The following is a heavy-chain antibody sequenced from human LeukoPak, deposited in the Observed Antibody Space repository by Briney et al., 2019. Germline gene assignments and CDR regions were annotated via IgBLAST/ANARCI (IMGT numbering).Heavy chain of an antibody. J-gene: IGHJ4*02. CDR3: AVATIRYFDY. V-gene: IGHV4-38-2*01. Sequence: SETLSLTCAVSGYSISSGYYWGWIRQPPGKGLEWIGSSYHSGSTYYNPSLKSRVTISVDTSKNQFSLKLSSVTAADTAVYYCAVATIRYFDYWGQGTLVTVSS. D-gene: IGHD5-12*01. CDR2: SYHSGST. CDR1: GYSISSGYY.